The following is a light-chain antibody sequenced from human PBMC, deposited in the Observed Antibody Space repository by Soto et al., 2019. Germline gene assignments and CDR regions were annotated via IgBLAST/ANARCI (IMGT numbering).Light chain of an antibody. CDR2: KAS. CDR3: QQYNSYWT. CDR1: QIISSG. Sequence: QRVQSPATLSASVGDRVTITCRASQIISSGLAWYQQKPGKAPKLLIYKASSLESGVPSRFSGSGSGTEFTLTSSSLQPDDFATYYCQQYNSYWTFGQGTKVDI. V-gene: IGKV1-5*03. J-gene: IGKJ1*01.